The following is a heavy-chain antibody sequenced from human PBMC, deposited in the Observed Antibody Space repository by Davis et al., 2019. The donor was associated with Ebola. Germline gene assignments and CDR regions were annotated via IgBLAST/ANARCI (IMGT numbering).Heavy chain of an antibody. D-gene: IGHD6-19*01. CDR1: GFTFSSYA. Sequence: GESLKISCAASGFTFSSYAMSWVRQAPGKGLEWVSAISGSGGSTYYADSVKGRFTISRDNSKNTLYLQMNSLRAEDTAVYYCAKDREVDSSGWYSGGDYWGQGTLVTVSS. J-gene: IGHJ4*02. CDR2: ISGSGGST. CDR3: AKDREVDSSGWYSGGDY. V-gene: IGHV3-23*01.